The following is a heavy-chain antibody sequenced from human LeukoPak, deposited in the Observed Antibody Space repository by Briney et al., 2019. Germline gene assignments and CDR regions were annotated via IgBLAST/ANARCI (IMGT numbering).Heavy chain of an antibody. D-gene: IGHD3-10*01. Sequence: SETLSLTCTVSGGSISSSSYYWGWIRQPPGKGLEWIGSIYYSGSTYYNPSLKSRVTISVDTSKDQFSLKLSSVTAADTAVYYCARVVWFGGEGYFDYWGQGTLVTVSS. CDR2: IYYSGST. CDR3: ARVVWFGGEGYFDY. V-gene: IGHV4-39*07. CDR1: GGSISSSSYY. J-gene: IGHJ4*02.